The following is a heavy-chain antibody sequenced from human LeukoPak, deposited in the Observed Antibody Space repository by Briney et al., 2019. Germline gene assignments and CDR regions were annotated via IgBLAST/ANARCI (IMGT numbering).Heavy chain of an antibody. CDR1: GFTFRNHG. J-gene: IGHJ5*02. CDR3: ANSSFQA. D-gene: IGHD2-15*01. Sequence: PGGSLRLSCVASGFTFRNHGMQWVRQAPGRGLEWVALIGYDESKKYYADSVKGRFTTSRDNSKNTLYLQMNSLRVDDTAVYCCANSSFQAWGQGTLVTVSS. V-gene: IGHV3-30*02. CDR2: IGYDESKK.